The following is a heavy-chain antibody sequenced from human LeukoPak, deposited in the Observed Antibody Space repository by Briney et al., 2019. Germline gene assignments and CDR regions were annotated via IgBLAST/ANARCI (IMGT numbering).Heavy chain of an antibody. D-gene: IGHD6-13*01. J-gene: IGHJ4*02. V-gene: IGHV4-34*01. CDR1: GGSFSGYY. CDR3: ARDGVAGIWYSDY. Sequence: SETLSLTCAVYGGSFSGYYWSWLRQPPGKGLEWIGEINHSGSTNYNPSLKSRVTISVDTSKNQFSLKLSSVTAADTAVYYCARDGVAGIWYSDYWGQGTLVTVSS. CDR2: INHSGST.